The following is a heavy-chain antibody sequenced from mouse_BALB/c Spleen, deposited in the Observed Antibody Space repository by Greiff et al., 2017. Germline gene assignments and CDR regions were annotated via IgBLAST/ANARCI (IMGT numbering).Heavy chain of an antibody. CDR2: IDPANGNT. Sequence: VHVKQSGAELVKPGASVKLSCTASGFNIKDTYMHWVKQRPEQGLEWIGRIDPANGNTKYDPKFQGKATITADTSSNTAYLQLSSLTSEDTAVYYCARDTTAWFAYWGQGTLVTVSA. J-gene: IGHJ3*01. V-gene: IGHV14-3*02. D-gene: IGHD1-2*01. CDR1: GFNIKDTY. CDR3: ARDTTAWFAY.